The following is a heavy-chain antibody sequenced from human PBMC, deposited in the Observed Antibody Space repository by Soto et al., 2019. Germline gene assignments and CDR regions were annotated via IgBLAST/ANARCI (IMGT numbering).Heavy chain of an antibody. D-gene: IGHD2-15*01. CDR3: ARDGAYCSGGSCAGAWFDP. J-gene: IGHJ5*02. CDR2: IWYDGSNK. V-gene: IGHV3-33*01. CDR1: GFTFSSYG. Sequence: AGGSLRLSCAASGFTFSSYGMHWVRQAPGKGLEWVAVIWYDGSNKYYADSVKGRFTISRDNSKNTLYLQMNSLRAEDTAVYYCARDGAYCSGGSCAGAWFDPWGQGTLVTVSS.